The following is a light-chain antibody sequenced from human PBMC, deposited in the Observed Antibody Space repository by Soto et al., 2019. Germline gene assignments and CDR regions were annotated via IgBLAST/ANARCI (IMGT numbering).Light chain of an antibody. CDR3: LLDFRYFWA. J-gene: IGKJ1*01. CDR1: QAIRTA. Sequence: IPLTLFPSSPFASVVDMLTITCRASQAIRTALGWYQQRPGKVPKLLIYAASTLQSGVPSRFSGSGSGTDFTLTISSLQPEDFATYYCLLDFRYFWAFGQGTKVDIK. V-gene: IGKV1-6*02. CDR2: AAS.